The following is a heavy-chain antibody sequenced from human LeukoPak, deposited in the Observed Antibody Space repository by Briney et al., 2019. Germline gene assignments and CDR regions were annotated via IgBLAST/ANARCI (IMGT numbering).Heavy chain of an antibody. CDR1: EYSFPNYC. Sequence: GESLKISCKHSEYSFPNYCIGWVRQMPGKGLEWMGIIYPDDSDTRYSPSFQGQVTISADKSISTAYLQWSSLKASDTAMYYCASPLYYDSSGYLHWGQGTLVTVSS. CDR3: ASPLYYDSSGYLH. V-gene: IGHV5-51*01. D-gene: IGHD3-22*01. J-gene: IGHJ4*02. CDR2: IYPDDSDT.